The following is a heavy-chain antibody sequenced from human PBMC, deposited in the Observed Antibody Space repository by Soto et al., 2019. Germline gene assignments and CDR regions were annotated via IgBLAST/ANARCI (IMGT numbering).Heavy chain of an antibody. CDR2: IKQDGSEK. CDR1: GFTFSNYL. CDR3: ARVPFSTETLSGLPTNYYYYMDV. V-gene: IGHV3-7*01. Sequence: QPGGSLRLSCAASGFTFSNYLMTWVRQATGKGLEWVANIKQDGSEKYYVESVKGRFTITRDNAKNSLYLQMNSLRAEDTAVYYCARVPFSTETLSGLPTNYYYYMDVWGKGTTVTVSS. J-gene: IGHJ6*03. D-gene: IGHD1-26*01.